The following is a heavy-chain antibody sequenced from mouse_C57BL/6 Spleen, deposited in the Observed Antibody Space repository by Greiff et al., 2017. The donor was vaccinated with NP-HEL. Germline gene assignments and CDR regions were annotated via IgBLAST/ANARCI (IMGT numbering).Heavy chain of an antibody. D-gene: IGHD1-1*01. CDR3: ARDGDYGSLYAMDY. Sequence: EVQVVESEGGLVQPGSSMKLSCTASGFTFSDYYMAWVRQVPEKGLEWVANINYDGSSTYYLDSLKSRFIISRDNEKNILYLQMSSLKSEDTATYYCARDGDYGSLYAMDYWGQGTSVTVSS. V-gene: IGHV5-16*01. CDR1: GFTFSDYY. J-gene: IGHJ4*01. CDR2: INYDGSST.